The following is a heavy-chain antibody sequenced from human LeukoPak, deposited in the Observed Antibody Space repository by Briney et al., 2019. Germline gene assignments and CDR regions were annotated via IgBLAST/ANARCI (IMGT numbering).Heavy chain of an antibody. CDR1: GYSISSGYY. J-gene: IGHJ4*02. CDR3: AREHSSGWY. CDR2: VYYTGST. V-gene: IGHV4-38-2*02. Sequence: PSETLSLTCTVSGYSISSGYYWSWVRQPPGKGLEWIGFVYYTGSTNYSPSLKSRVTISVDTSKNQFSLKLSSVTAADTAVYYCAREHSSGWYWGQGTLVTVSS. D-gene: IGHD6-19*01.